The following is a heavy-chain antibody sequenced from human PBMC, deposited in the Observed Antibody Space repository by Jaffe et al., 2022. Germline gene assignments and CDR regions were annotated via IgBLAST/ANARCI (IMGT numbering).Heavy chain of an antibody. J-gene: IGHJ5*02. V-gene: IGHV1-58*01. CDR3: AADRHGDSFAFDP. CDR1: GFTFTSSA. Sequence: QMQLVQSGPEVKKPGTSVKVSCKASGFTFTSSAVQWVRQARGQRLEWIGWIVVGSGNTNYAQKFQERVTITRDMSTSTAYMELSSLRSEDTAVYYCAADRHGDSFAFDPWGQGTLVTVSS. D-gene: IGHD2-21*01. CDR2: IVVGSGNT.